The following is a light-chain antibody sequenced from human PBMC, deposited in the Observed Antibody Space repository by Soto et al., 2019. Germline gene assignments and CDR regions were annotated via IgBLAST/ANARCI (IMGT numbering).Light chain of an antibody. V-gene: IGKV1-39*01. CDR1: QSISTY. CDR3: QQSYTIPYT. J-gene: IGKJ2*01. CDR2: AAS. Sequence: DIQMTQSPSSLPASVGDRVTLTCRASQSISTYLNWYQQKPGKAPKLLIYAASSLQSGVPSRLSGRGSGTEFTLTISSLQPEDLATYYSQQSYTIPYTFGQGTKLEIK.